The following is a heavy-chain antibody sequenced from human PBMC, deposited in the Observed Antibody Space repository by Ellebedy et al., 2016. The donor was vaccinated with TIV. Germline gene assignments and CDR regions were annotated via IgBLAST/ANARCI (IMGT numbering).Heavy chain of an antibody. CDR1: GFSFRNYW. J-gene: IGHJ5*02. D-gene: IGHD4-17*01. CDR3: ARRGSYGDFAVQVNSWFDR. V-gene: IGHV3-7*01. CDR2: IYQDGSDK. Sequence: GESLKISCAASGFSFRNYWMGWVRQAPGKGLEWVANIYQDGSDKYYVDSVKGRFTISRDNAKNSLYLQLSSLRVEDTAVYYCARRGSYGDFAVQVNSWFDRWGQGALVTVSS.